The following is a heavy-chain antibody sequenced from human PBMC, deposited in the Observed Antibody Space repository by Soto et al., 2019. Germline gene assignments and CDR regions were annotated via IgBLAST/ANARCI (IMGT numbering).Heavy chain of an antibody. CDR3: AREYYDSSGYPDY. J-gene: IGHJ4*02. D-gene: IGHD3-22*01. V-gene: IGHV3-33*01. CDR1: GFTFSSYG. Sequence: GGSLRLSCAASGFTFSSYGMHWVRQAPGKGLEWVAVIWYDGSNKYYADSVKGRFTISRDNSKNTLYLQMNSLRAEDTAVYYCAREYYDSSGYPDYWGQGTLVTVS. CDR2: IWYDGSNK.